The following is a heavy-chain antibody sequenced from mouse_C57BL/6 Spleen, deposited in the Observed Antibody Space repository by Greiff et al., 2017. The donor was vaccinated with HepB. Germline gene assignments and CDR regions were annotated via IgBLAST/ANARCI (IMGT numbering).Heavy chain of an antibody. CDR2: IYPGDGDT. CDR3: ASHYYGSSNGNYFDY. V-gene: IGHV1-80*01. J-gene: IGHJ2*01. D-gene: IGHD1-1*01. CDR1: GYAFSSYW. Sequence: VQLQQSGAELVKPGASVKISCKASGYAFSSYWMNWVKQRPGKGLEWIGQIYPGDGDTNYNGKLKGKATLTADKSSSTAYMQLSSLTSEDSAVYFCASHYYGSSNGNYFDYWGQGTTLTVSS.